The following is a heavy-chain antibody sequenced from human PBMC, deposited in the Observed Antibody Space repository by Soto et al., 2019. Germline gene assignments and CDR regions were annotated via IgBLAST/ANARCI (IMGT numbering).Heavy chain of an antibody. V-gene: IGHV3-30*18. J-gene: IGHJ4*02. D-gene: IGHD3-10*01. CDR3: AKEGEPMVRGVAHPPRN. CDR1: GFTFSTYG. Sequence: QVQLVESGGGVVQPGRSLRLSCAASGFTFSTYGMHWVRQAPGKGLEWVAVVSNDGNYKYYPDSVKGRFTISRDNSKNTLYLQMNSLRPDDTSVYYCAKEGEPMVRGVAHPPRNWGQGTLVTVSS. CDR2: VSNDGNYK.